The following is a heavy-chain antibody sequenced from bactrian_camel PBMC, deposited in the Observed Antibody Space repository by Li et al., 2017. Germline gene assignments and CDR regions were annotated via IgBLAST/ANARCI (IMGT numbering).Heavy chain of an antibody. Sequence: VQLVESGGGSVQAGGSLRLSCEASGFTVSAYVMSWVRQAPGKGLEWISVIHRGGTITYYADSVKGRFTISRDDAKNAPYLQLNSLKTEDTAMYYCTREDPGAGRADWVQGTQVTVS. J-gene: IGHJ4*01. CDR3: TREDPGAGRAD. D-gene: IGHD6*01. CDR1: GFTVSAYV. CDR2: IHRGGTIT. V-gene: IGHV3S40*01.